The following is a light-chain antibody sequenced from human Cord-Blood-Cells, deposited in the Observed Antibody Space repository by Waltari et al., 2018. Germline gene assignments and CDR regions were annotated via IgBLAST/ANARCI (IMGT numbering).Light chain of an antibody. CDR2: QVS. CDR3: SSYAGSNNYV. Sequence: QSALTQPPSASGSPGQSVTISCTGTSSDVGGYNYVSWYPHNPGKAPKLMIYQVSKRPSGFPDRFSGSKSGNTASLTVSGLQAEDEADYYCSSYAGSNNYVFGTGTKVTVL. V-gene: IGLV2-8*01. J-gene: IGLJ1*01. CDR1: SSDVGGYNY.